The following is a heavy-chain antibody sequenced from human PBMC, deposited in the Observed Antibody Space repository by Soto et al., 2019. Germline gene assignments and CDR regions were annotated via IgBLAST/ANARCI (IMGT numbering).Heavy chain of an antibody. D-gene: IGHD3-16*02. CDR1: GFTFSSYS. V-gene: IGHV3-48*01. CDR3: ARVRYYDYIWGSYRMQYYFAY. CDR2: ISSSSSTI. Sequence: LRLSCAASGFTFSSYSMNWVRQAPGKGLEWVSYISSSSSTIYYADSVKGRFTISRDNAKNSLYLQMNSLRAEDTAVYYCARVRYYDYIWGSYRMQYYFAYWGQGTLVTVSS. J-gene: IGHJ4*02.